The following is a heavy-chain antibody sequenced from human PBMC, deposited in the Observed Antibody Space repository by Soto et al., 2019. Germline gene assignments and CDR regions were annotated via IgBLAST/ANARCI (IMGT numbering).Heavy chain of an antibody. CDR1: GYTFTSYA. J-gene: IGHJ6*02. Sequence: QVQLVQSGAEEKKPGASVKVSCKASGYTFTSYAMHWVRQAPGQRLEWMGWINAGNGNTKYSQKFQGRVTITRDTSXSTXYXELSSMRSEDTAVYYCARDHYYGSGTVPYYYYGMDVWGQGTTVTVSS. CDR3: ARDHYYGSGTVPYYYYGMDV. V-gene: IGHV1-3*05. CDR2: INAGNGNT. D-gene: IGHD3-10*01.